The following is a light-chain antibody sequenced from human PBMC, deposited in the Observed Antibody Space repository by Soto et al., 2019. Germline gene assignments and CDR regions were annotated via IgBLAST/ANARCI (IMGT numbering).Light chain of an antibody. CDR1: QSISSW. V-gene: IGKV1-5*01. J-gene: IGKJ5*01. CDR2: DAS. Sequence: DIQMTQSPSTLSASVGDRVTITCRASQSISSWLAWYQQKPGKAPKLLIYDASSLESGVPSRFSGSGSGTEFTLTISSLQPDDFATYYCQQYNGYSLITFGQGTRLEIK. CDR3: QQYNGYSLIT.